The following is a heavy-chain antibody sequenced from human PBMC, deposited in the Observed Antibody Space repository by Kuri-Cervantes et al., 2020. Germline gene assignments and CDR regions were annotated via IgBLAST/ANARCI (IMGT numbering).Heavy chain of an antibody. CDR1: GFTFSSYA. CDR2: ISYDGGNK. D-gene: IGHD2-21*02. CDR3: AKEVLAYCGGDCYSPLDY. Sequence: TLCLPVAASGFTFSSYAMHGFRQAQGKGWEWVAVISYDGGNKYYADSVKGRFTISRDNSKNTLYLQMNSLKAEDTAVYYCAKEVLAYCGGDCYSPLDYWGQGTLVTVSS. V-gene: IGHV3-30*04. J-gene: IGHJ4*02.